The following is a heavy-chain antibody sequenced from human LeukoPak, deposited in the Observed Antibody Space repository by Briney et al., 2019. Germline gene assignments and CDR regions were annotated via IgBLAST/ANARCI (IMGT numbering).Heavy chain of an antibody. CDR3: ASMFNWNYGKDY. Sequence: GGSLRLSCAASGFTFGDYAMSWFRQAPGKGLEWVANIKQDGSEKDYADSVKGRFTISRDNAKNSLYLQMNSLRAEDTAVYYCASMFNWNYGKDYWGQGTLVTVSS. D-gene: IGHD1-7*01. CDR2: IKQDGSEK. V-gene: IGHV3-7*01. CDR1: GFTFGDYA. J-gene: IGHJ4*02.